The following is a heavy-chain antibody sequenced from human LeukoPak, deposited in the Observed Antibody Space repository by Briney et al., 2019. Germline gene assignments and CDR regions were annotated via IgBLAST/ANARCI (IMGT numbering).Heavy chain of an antibody. J-gene: IGHJ4*02. CDR1: GFIFSSYS. D-gene: IGHD1-26*01. V-gene: IGHV3-48*01. Sequence: PGGSLRLSCAASGFIFSSYSMNWVRQAPGKGLEWVSYITSSSGTVYYADSVKGRFTISRDNAKNSLYLQMNSLRAEDTAVYYCARAGGGYQVFDNWGQGTLVTVSS. CDR3: ARAGGGYQVFDN. CDR2: ITSSSGTV.